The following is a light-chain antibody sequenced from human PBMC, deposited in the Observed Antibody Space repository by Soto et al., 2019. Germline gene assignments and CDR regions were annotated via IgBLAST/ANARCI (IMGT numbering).Light chain of an antibody. CDR3: SSYGGYNNVV. J-gene: IGLJ1*01. Sequence: QSALTQPPSASGSPGQSVTISCTGTSSDVGGYNYVSWSQQHPGKAPKLIIHEVNQRPSGVPDRFSGSKSGNTASLTVSGLQAEDEGTYYCSSYGGYNNVVFGTGTKVTVL. V-gene: IGLV2-8*01. CDR1: SSDVGGYNY. CDR2: EVN.